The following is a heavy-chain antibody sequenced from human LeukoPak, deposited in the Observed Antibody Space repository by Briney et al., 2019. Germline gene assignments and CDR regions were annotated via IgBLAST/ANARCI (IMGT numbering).Heavy chain of an antibody. Sequence: SQTLSLTCAVSGDSVLSNSSWNWIRQSPSRGLEWLGRTYYRSNWYNDYGVSVKSRVNINPDTSKNLFSLQLSSVTPEDTAVYYCVRGGQGDGHSADEGFDIWGQGTMVTVS. J-gene: IGHJ3*02. CDR1: GDSVLSNSS. CDR3: VRGGQGDGHSADEGFDI. D-gene: IGHD5-18*01. V-gene: IGHV6-1*01. CDR2: TYYRSNWYN.